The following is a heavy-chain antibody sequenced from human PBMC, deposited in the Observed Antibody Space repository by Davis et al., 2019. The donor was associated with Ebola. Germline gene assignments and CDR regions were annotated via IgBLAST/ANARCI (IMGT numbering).Heavy chain of an antibody. CDR1: GGTFSGFA. D-gene: IGHD6-25*01. Sequence: SVKVSCKASGGTFSGFAITWVRQAPGQGLEWMGDISPMFGAANYAQNFQGRVTITADESTGTAYMDLSSLRSDDTAIYYCAGDDHRSGFEFWGQGTLVTVSS. CDR2: ISPMFGAA. J-gene: IGHJ4*02. CDR3: AGDDHRSGFEF. V-gene: IGHV1-69*13.